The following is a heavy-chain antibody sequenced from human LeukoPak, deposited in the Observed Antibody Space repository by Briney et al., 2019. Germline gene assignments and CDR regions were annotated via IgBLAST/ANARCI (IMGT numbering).Heavy chain of an antibody. Sequence: SETLSLTCTVSGGSISSYYWSWIRQPPGKGLEWIGYIYYSGSTYYNPSLKSRVTISVDTSKNQFSLKLSSVTAADTAVYYCARVSSVYYYGSRPLNWGQGTLVTVSS. J-gene: IGHJ4*02. CDR2: IYYSGST. CDR3: ARVSSVYYYGSRPLN. D-gene: IGHD3-10*01. V-gene: IGHV4-59*12. CDR1: GGSISSYY.